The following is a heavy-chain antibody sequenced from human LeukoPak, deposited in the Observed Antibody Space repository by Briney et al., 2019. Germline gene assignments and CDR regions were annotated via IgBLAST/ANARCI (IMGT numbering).Heavy chain of an antibody. V-gene: IGHV1-69*13. CDR2: IIPIFGTA. J-gene: IGHJ5*02. D-gene: IGHD2-2*01. CDR1: GGTFSSYA. CDR3: ARETDRYCSSTSCYRGINWSDP. Sequence: SVKVSCKASGGTFSSYAISWVRQAPGQGLEWMGGIIPIFGTANYAQKFQGRVTITADESTSTAYMELSSLRSEDTAVYYCARETDRYCSSTSCYRGINWSDPWGQGTLVTVSS.